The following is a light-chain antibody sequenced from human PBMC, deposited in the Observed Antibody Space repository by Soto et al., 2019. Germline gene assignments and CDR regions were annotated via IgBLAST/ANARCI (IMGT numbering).Light chain of an antibody. CDR1: SSDIGSYDH. CDR3: TSYTSISTYV. J-gene: IGLJ1*01. V-gene: IGLV2-14*03. CDR2: AVS. Sequence: QSVLTQPASVSGSPGQSITISCSGTSSDIGSYDHVAWYQQFPGKSPKLIIYAVSDRPSGVSDRFSGSKSGNTASLTISGLQAEDEADYYCTSYTSISTYVFGTGTKV.